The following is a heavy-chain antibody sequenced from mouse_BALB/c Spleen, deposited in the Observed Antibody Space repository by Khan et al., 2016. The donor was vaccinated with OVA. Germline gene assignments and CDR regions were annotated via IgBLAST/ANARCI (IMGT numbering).Heavy chain of an antibody. D-gene: IGHD3-3*01. CDR2: IDPFNGGT. CDR1: GYSFTSYY. Sequence: VQLQQSGPELVKPGASVNISCKASGYSFTSYYIHWVRQSHGKSLEWIGYIDPFNGGTNYNQKFKDKATMTVDKSSNTAYMQLSSLTSEASAVYYCARGTFDYWGQGTLVTVSA. J-gene: IGHJ3*01. CDR3: ARGTFDY. V-gene: IGHV1S135*01.